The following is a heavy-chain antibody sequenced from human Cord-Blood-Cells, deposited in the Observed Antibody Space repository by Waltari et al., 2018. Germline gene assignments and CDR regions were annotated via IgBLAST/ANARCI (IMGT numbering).Heavy chain of an antibody. V-gene: IGHV1-69*01. CDR2: IIPSCGTA. D-gene: IGHD2-15*01. Sequence: QVQLVQSGAEVKKPGSSVKVSCKASGGPFSSYAISWVRQAPGQGLAWRGGIIPSCGTANYAQKFQGRVTITADESASTAYMELSSLRSEDTAVYYCARGGSGAFDIWGQGTMVTVSS. CDR1: GGPFSSYA. J-gene: IGHJ3*02. CDR3: ARGGSGAFDI.